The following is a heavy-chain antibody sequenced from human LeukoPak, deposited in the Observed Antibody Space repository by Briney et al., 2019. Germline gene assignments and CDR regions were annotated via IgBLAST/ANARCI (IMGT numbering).Heavy chain of an antibody. CDR1: GGSISSYY. J-gene: IGHJ5*02. D-gene: IGHD5-18*01. CDR3: AKGAGGFSYYNWFDP. Sequence: PSETLSPTCTVSGGSISSYYWSWIRQPPGKGLEWLGSIYYSGTTHYNPSLERRVTISVDTSKNQFSLKLASVTAADTAIYYCAKGAGGFSYYNWFDPWGQGTLVTVSS. CDR2: IYYSGTT. V-gene: IGHV4-59*12.